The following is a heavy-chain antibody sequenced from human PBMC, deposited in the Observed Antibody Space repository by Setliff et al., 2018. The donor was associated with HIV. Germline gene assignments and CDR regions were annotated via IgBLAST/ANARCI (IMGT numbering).Heavy chain of an antibody. Sequence: PSETLSLTCTVSGGSISSDYWSWIPQPPGKGLEWIGYIYYSGSTNYNPSLKSRVTISVATSKNQFSLKLNSVTTADTAVYYCARSRTSSGYYGVTGYGMDVWGQGTTVTVSS. D-gene: IGHD3-22*01. V-gene: IGHV4-59*01. CDR3: ARSRTSSGYYGVTGYGMDV. CDR1: GGSISSDY. CDR2: IYYSGST. J-gene: IGHJ6*02.